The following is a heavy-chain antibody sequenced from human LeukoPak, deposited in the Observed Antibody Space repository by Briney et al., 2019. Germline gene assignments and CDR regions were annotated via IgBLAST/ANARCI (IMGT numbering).Heavy chain of an antibody. CDR1: GYTFTSYY. D-gene: IGHD3-22*01. CDR2: INPNSGGT. Sequence: ASVTLSCKASGYTFTSYYMHWVRQAPGQGLEWMGRINPNSGGTNYAQKFQGRVTMTRDTSISTAYMELSRLRSDDTAVYYCAILTYYYDSSGYFTTFDYWGQGTLVTVSS. CDR3: AILTYYYDSSGYFTTFDY. J-gene: IGHJ4*02. V-gene: IGHV1-2*06.